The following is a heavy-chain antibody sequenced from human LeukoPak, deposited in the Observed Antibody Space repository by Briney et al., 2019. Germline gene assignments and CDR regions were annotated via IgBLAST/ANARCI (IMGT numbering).Heavy chain of an antibody. D-gene: IGHD3-10*01. CDR1: GFTFSSYA. J-gene: IGHJ4*02. V-gene: IGHV3-30-3*01. Sequence: PAGSLRLSCAASGFTFSSYAMHWVRQAPGKGLEWVAVISYDGSNKYYADSVKGRFTISRDNSKNTLYLQMNSLRAEDTAVYYCARDITMVRGVAFDYWGQGTLVTVSS. CDR3: ARDITMVRGVAFDY. CDR2: ISYDGSNK.